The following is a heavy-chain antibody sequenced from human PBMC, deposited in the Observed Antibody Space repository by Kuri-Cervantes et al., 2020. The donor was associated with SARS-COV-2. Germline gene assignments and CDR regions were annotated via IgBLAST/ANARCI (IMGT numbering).Heavy chain of an antibody. J-gene: IGHJ4*02. CDR3: ARDAIRDGYNEGY. CDR1: GGTFSSYA. D-gene: IGHD5-24*01. V-gene: IGHV1-69*06. Sequence: SVKVSCKASGGTFSSYAISWVRQAPGQGLEWMGGIIPIFGTANYAQKFQGRVTITADKSTSKAYMELSSLRSEDAAVYYCARDAIRDGYNEGYWGQGTLVTVSS. CDR2: IIPIFGTA.